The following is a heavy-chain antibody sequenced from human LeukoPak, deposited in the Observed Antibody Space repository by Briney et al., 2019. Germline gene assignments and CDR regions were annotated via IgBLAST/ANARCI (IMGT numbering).Heavy chain of an antibody. D-gene: IGHD3-22*01. CDR3: ASAYYYDSSGYSHGYFDY. CDR1: GGSFSGYY. CDR2: INHSGST. Sequence: PSETLSLTCAVYGGSFSGYYWSWIRQPPGKGLEWIGEINHSGSTNYNPSLKSRVTISVDTSKNQFSLKLSSVTAADTAVYYCASAYYYDSSGYSHGYFDYWGQGTLVTVSS. V-gene: IGHV4-34*01. J-gene: IGHJ4*02.